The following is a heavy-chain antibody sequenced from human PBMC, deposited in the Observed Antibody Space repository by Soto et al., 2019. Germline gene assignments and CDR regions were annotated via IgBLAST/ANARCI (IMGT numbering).Heavy chain of an antibody. CDR3: AKRQSGNFGPFDS. CDR2: ISGSGANT. V-gene: IGHV3-23*01. Sequence: GGSLRLSFAASGFSISSDAMSWFRPAPGKGLEWVSGISGSGANTNYADSVKGRFAISIDNSKNTLYLQMSSLRAEDTAVYYCAKRQSGNFGPFDSWGQGTLVTVSS. D-gene: IGHD2-21*02. J-gene: IGHJ4*02. CDR1: GFSISSDA.